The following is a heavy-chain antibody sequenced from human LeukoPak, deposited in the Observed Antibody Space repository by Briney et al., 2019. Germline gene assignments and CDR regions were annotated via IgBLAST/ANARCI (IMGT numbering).Heavy chain of an antibody. CDR1: GFTFSRYW. Sequence: PGGSLRLSCEVSGFTFSRYWMHWVRQAPGKGLVWVSLINSDGTGTTYADSVRGRFTISRDNAKDTLYLQMNSLRAEDTAVYYCATIIWSRVYYYGMDVWGQGTTVTVSS. D-gene: IGHD3-10*01. CDR2: INSDGTGT. CDR3: ATIIWSRVYYYGMDV. V-gene: IGHV3-74*01. J-gene: IGHJ6*02.